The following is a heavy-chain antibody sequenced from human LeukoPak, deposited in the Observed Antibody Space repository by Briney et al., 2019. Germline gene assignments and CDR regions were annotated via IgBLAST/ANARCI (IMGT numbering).Heavy chain of an antibody. CDR1: GFTFSSYS. CDR3: ARDRVRKNAFDI. CDR2: ISSSSSYI. V-gene: IGHV3-21*01. D-gene: IGHD2-21*01. J-gene: IGHJ3*02. Sequence: GGSLRLSCAASGFTFSSYSMNWVRQAPGKGLEWVSSISSSSSYIYYADSVKGRFSISRDNAKNSLYLQMNSLRAEGTAVYYCARDRVRKNAFDIWGQGTMVTVSS.